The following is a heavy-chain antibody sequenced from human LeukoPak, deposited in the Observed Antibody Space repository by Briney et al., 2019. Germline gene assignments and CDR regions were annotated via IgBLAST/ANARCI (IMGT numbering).Heavy chain of an antibody. CDR2: ISAYNGNT. V-gene: IGHV1-18*04. Sequence: ASVKVSCKASGYTLTGYYMHWVRQAPGQGLEWMGWISAYNGNTNYAQKLQGRVTMTTDTSTSTAYMELRSLRSDDTAVYYCARDLPIAAAGTIHYYYYYGMDVWGQGTTVTVSS. CDR3: ARDLPIAAAGTIHYYYYYGMDV. D-gene: IGHD6-13*01. CDR1: GYTLTGYY. J-gene: IGHJ6*02.